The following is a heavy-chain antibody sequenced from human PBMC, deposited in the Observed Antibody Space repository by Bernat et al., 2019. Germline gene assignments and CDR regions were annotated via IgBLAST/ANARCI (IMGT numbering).Heavy chain of an antibody. CDR3: ARPKYYYDSSGYYYYGMDV. J-gene: IGHJ6*02. D-gene: IGHD3-22*01. CDR2: IIPILGIA. CDR1: GGTFSSYA. V-gene: IGHV1-69*04. Sequence: QVQLVQSGAEVKKPGSSVKVSCKASGGTFSSYAISWVRQAPGQGLEWMGRIIPILGIANYAQKFQGRVTITADKSTGTAYMELSSLRSEDTAVYYCARPKYYYDSSGYYYYGMDVWGQGTTVTVSS.